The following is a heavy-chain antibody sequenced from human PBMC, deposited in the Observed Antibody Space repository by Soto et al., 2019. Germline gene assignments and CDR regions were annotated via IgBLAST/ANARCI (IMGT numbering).Heavy chain of an antibody. V-gene: IGHV3-13*05. CDR3: ARAYSGRLPRRADYYFAMDV. J-gene: IGHJ6*02. CDR2: IGAADDP. D-gene: IGHD2-15*01. Sequence: EVQLVESGGGVVQPGESLRLSCAASGFTFSAYDMHWLRQTTGKGLEWVSAIGAADDPYYLGSVKGRFTISRENAKNSLYLQMNSLRAEDTAVYYCARAYSGRLPRRADYYFAMDVWGQGTTVTVSS. CDR1: GFTFSAYD.